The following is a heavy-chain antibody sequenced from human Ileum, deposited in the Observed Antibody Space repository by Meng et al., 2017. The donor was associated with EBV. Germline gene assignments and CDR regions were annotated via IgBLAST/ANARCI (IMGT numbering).Heavy chain of an antibody. CDR2: IDDSGST. Sequence: HLQESGPGLVKPSETLSLTCTVSGGSISGYYWTWVRQPPGKGLEWIGYIDDSGSTNYNPSLKSRVTISRDTSKNQFSLKLSSVTAADTAVYYCARGGGRYLYWGQGTLVTVSS. CDR3: ARGGGRYLY. CDR1: GGSISGYY. J-gene: IGHJ4*02. V-gene: IGHV4-59*01. D-gene: IGHD6-19*01.